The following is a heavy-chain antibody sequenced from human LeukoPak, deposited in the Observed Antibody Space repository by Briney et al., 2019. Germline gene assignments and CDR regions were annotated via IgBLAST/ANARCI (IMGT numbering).Heavy chain of an antibody. V-gene: IGHV3-21*04. J-gene: IGHJ6*02. CDR3: ARDGSAGYSSSWYPYYGMDV. D-gene: IGHD6-13*01. CDR1: GFTFSSYS. CDR2: ISSSSSYI. Sequence: GGSLRLSCAASGFTFSSYSMNWVRQAPGKGLEWVSSISSSSSYIYYADSVKGRFTISRDNAKNSLYLQMNSLRAEDTAVYYCARDGSAGYSSSWYPYYGMDVWGQGTTVTVSS.